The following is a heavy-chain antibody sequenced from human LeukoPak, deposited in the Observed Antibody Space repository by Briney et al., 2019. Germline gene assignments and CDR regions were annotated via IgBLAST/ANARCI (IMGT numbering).Heavy chain of an antibody. CDR1: GFTFDDYA. J-gene: IGHJ5*02. CDR2: ISWNSGSI. D-gene: IGHD2-2*01. Sequence: PGGSLRLSCAASGFTFDDYAMHWVRQAPGKGLEWVSGISWNSGSIGYADSVKGRFTISRDNAKNSLYLQMNSLRAEDTALYYCAKDGCSSTSCYTNNWFDPWGQGTLVTVSS. CDR3: AKDGCSSTSCYTNNWFDP. V-gene: IGHV3-9*01.